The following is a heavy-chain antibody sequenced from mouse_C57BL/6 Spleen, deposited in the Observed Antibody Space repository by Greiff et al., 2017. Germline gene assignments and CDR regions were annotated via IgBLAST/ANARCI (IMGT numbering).Heavy chain of an antibody. J-gene: IGHJ4*01. Sequence: DVMLVESGGDLVKPGGSLKLSCAASGFTFSSYGMSWVRQTPDKRLEWVATISSGGSYTYYPDSVKGRFPISRDNAKNTLYLQMSSLKSEDTAMYYCARQDYDYDGYAMDYWGQGASVTVSS. CDR2: ISSGGSYT. D-gene: IGHD2-4*01. CDR3: ARQDYDYDGYAMDY. V-gene: IGHV5-6*02. CDR1: GFTFSSYG.